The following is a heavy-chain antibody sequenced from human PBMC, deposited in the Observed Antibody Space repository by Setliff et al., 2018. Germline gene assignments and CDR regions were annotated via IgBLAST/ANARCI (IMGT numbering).Heavy chain of an antibody. CDR3: ARMAGWESAPRFITIFGVVDY. Sequence: SVKVSCKTSRGTFSNYAISWVRQAPGQGLEWMGGTTPIFTTANYAQKFQGRVTITADESTSTAYMELSSLKSEDTAVYYCARMAGWESAPRFITIFGVVDYWGQGTLVTVSS. CDR2: TTPIFTTA. CDR1: RGTFSNYA. V-gene: IGHV1-69*13. J-gene: IGHJ4*02. D-gene: IGHD3-3*01.